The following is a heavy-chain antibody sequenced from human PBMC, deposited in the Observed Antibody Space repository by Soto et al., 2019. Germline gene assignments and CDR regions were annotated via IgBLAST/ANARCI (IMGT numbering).Heavy chain of an antibody. CDR1: GFTFSSYG. CDR3: ATLTTVTEGDY. CDR2: ISYDGSNK. J-gene: IGHJ4*02. D-gene: IGHD4-17*01. V-gene: IGHV3-30*03. Sequence: QVQLVESGGGVVQPGRSLRLSCAASGFTFSSYGMHWVRQAPGKGLEWVAVISYDGSNKYYADSVKGRFTISRDNSKKTLYLQMNSLRAEDTAVYYCATLTTVTEGDYWGQGTLVTVSS.